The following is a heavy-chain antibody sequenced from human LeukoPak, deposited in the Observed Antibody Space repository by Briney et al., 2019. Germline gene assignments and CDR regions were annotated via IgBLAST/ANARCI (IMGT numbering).Heavy chain of an antibody. D-gene: IGHD3-9*01. J-gene: IGHJ4*02. Sequence: PGGSLRLSYAASGFTFSSYSMNWVRQAPGKGLEWVSSISSSSSYIYYADSVKGRFTISRDNAKNSLYLQMNSLRAEDTAVYYRARDGLDILTGYFDYWGQGTLVTVSS. CDR2: ISSSSSYI. V-gene: IGHV3-21*01. CDR1: GFTFSSYS. CDR3: ARDGLDILTGYFDY.